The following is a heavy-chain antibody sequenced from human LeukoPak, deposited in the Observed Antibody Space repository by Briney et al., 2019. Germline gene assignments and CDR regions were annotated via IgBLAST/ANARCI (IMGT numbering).Heavy chain of an antibody. Sequence: PGGSLRLSCAASAFTFSSYSMNWVRQAPEKGLEWVSFISTSSSYIHYADSVKGRFTISRDNAKNSLYLQMNSLRAEDTAVYYCAELGITMIGGVWGKGTTVTISS. D-gene: IGHD3-10*02. CDR3: AELGITMIGGV. CDR2: ISTSSSYI. CDR1: AFTFSSYS. V-gene: IGHV3-21*01. J-gene: IGHJ6*04.